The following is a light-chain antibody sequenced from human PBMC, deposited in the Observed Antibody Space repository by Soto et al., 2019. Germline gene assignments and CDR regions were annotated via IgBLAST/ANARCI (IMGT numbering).Light chain of an antibody. CDR1: QSISSW. CDR2: KAS. J-gene: IGKJ1*01. Sequence: DLPMTQSPSTLSASVGDRSTITCRASQSISSWLAWYQQKPGKAPXXLIYKASSLESGVPSRFSGSGSGTEFTLTISSLQPDDFATYYCQQYNSYSTFGQGTKVDIK. CDR3: QQYNSYST. V-gene: IGKV1-5*03.